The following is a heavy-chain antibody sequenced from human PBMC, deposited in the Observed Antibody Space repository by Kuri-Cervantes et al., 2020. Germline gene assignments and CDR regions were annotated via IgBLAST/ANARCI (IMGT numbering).Heavy chain of an antibody. J-gene: IGHJ4*02. CDR1: GYTFTSYY. CDR3: ARDYGVYSSGRIDY. V-gene: IGHV1-46*01. D-gene: IGHD6-19*01. Sequence: ASVKVSCKASGYTFTSYYMHWVRQAPGRGLEWMGIINPSDGSTTYAQKFQGRVTMTTDTSTSTAYMELRSLRSDDTAVYYCARDYGVYSSGRIDYWGQGTLVTVSS. CDR2: INPSDGST.